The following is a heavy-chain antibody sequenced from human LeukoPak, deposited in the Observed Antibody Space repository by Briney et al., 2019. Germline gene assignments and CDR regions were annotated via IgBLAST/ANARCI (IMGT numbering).Heavy chain of an antibody. CDR2: IYYSGST. D-gene: IGHD5-18*01. CDR3: ARRGYSYGFDY. V-gene: IGHV4-59*08. J-gene: IGHJ4*02. CDR1: GGSLSPYY. Sequence: SETLSLTCTVSGGSLSPYYWTWIRQPPGKGLEWIGYIYYSGSTNYNPSLKSRVTISVDTSKNQFSLKLSSVTAADTAVYYCARRGYSYGFDYWGQGTLVTVSS.